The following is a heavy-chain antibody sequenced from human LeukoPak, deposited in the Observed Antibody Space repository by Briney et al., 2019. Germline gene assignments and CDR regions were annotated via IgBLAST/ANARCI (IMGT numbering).Heavy chain of an antibody. D-gene: IGHD1-7*01. CDR3: ARDDDWNYEDY. V-gene: IGHV3-7*01. CDR1: GFTFSNYW. Sequence: GGSLRLSCAASGFTFSNYWMSWVRQAPGKGLEWVANIKQDGSEKYYVDSVKGRFTISRGNAKNSLYLQMNSLRADDTAVYYCARDDDWNYEDYWGQGTLVTVSS. J-gene: IGHJ4*02. CDR2: IKQDGSEK.